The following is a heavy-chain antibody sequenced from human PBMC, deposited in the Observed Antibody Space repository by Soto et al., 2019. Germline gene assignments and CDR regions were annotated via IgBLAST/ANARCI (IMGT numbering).Heavy chain of an antibody. CDR3: TRELSWSGRDY. J-gene: IGHJ4*02. CDR1: GFTFTHYY. CDR2: IKPDGNEK. Sequence: EVQVVESGGGLVQPGGSLRLSCAASGFTFTHYYMSWVRQAPGKGLEWVANIKPDGNEKNYVDSVKGRFTISRDNAKNSLYLQMNSLRAEDTAVYYCTRELSWSGRDYWGQGTLVTVSS. V-gene: IGHV3-7*01. D-gene: IGHD3-10*01.